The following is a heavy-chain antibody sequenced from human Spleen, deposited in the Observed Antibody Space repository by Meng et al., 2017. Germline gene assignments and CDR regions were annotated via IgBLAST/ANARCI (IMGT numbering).Heavy chain of an antibody. V-gene: IGHV4-34*01. CDR2: INHSGST. CDR1: GGSFSGYY. Sequence: QVQLQQGGAGLLKPSEPLSLPCAVYGGSFSGYYWSWIRQPPGKGLEWIGEINHSGSTNYNPSLKSRVTISVDTSKNQFSLKLSSVTAADTAVYYCASSWLRPYFDYWGQGTLVTVSS. CDR3: ASSWLRPYFDY. D-gene: IGHD5-12*01. J-gene: IGHJ4*02.